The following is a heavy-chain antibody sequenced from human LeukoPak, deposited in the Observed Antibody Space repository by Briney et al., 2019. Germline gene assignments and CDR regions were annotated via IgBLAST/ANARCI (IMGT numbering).Heavy chain of an antibody. CDR1: GFTFSTYA. D-gene: IGHD4-17*01. J-gene: IGHJ4*02. CDR3: AKEGSHYGETDY. V-gene: IGHV3-64*02. Sequence: GGSLRLSCTASGFTFSTYAMQWVRQAPGKGLEYVSSISRSGGGTYYADSVKGRFTISRDNSKNTLYLQMGSLTTEDMAVYYCAKEGSHYGETDYWGQGTLVTVSS. CDR2: ISRSGGGT.